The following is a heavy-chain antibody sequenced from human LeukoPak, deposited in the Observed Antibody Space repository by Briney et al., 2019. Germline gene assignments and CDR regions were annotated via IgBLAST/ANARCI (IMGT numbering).Heavy chain of an antibody. CDR3: SRFYSSGWASGAFDI. D-gene: IGHD3-22*01. CDR2: IRNKANGGTT. J-gene: IGHJ3*02. Sequence: PGRSLRPSCTTSGFTFSDYAVSWVRQAPGKGLEWIGFIRNKANGGTTEYAASVKGRFTISRDDSKTIAHLQMSSLKTEDTAVYYCSRFYSSGWASGAFDIWGQGTMVIVSS. V-gene: IGHV3-49*04. CDR1: GFTFSDYA.